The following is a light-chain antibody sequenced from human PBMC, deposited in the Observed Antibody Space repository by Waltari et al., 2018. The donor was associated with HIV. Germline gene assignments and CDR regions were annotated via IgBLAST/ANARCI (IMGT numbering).Light chain of an antibody. V-gene: IGLV4-69*01. CDR2: LNSDGSH. CDR1: SGHISYA. Sequence: QLVLTQSPSASASLGASVKLTCTLSSGHISYAIAWYQQQPEKGPRYLMKLNSDGSHTKGDGIPDRFSGSSSGAERYLTISSLQSDDEADYYCQTWGTGIVLFGGGTKVTVL. CDR3: QTWGTGIVL. J-gene: IGLJ2*01.